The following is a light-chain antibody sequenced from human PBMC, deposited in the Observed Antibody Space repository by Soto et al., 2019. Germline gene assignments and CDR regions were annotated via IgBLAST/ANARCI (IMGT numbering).Light chain of an antibody. CDR1: QSVSSSY. J-gene: IGKJ3*01. CDR2: GAS. CDR3: QQYGNSPFT. Sequence: EIVLTQSPGILSLSPGERATLSCRASQSVSSSYLAWYQQKPGQAPRLLIYGASSRATGIPDRFSGSGSGTDFALTISRLEPEDFAVYYCQQYGNSPFTFGPGTKVDIQ. V-gene: IGKV3-20*01.